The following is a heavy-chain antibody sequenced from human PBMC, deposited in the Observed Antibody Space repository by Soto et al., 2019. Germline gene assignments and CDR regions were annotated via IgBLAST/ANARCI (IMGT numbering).Heavy chain of an antibody. D-gene: IGHD2-15*01. Sequence: ETLSLTGPVSGASISSYYWSWIRQPPGKGLEWIGYIYYSGSTNYNPSLKSRVTISVDTSKNQFSLKLSSVTAADTAVYYCARDSLSGADYWGQGTQVTVSS. J-gene: IGHJ4*02. CDR3: ARDSLSGADY. V-gene: IGHV4-59*01. CDR2: IYYSGST. CDR1: GASISSYY.